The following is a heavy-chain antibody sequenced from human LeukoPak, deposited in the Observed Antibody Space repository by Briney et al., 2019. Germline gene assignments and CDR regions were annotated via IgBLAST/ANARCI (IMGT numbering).Heavy chain of an antibody. Sequence: SETLSLTCTVSGGSVSSGRDYWSWIRQPPGKGLEWIGYIYHSGSTSYNPSLKSRVTISLDTSKNHFSLKLSSVTAADTAVYYCARVTMIVVVNWFDPWGQGTLVTVSS. V-gene: IGHV4-61*03. CDR3: ARVTMIVVVNWFDP. D-gene: IGHD3-22*01. CDR1: GGSVSSGRDY. CDR2: IYHSGST. J-gene: IGHJ5*02.